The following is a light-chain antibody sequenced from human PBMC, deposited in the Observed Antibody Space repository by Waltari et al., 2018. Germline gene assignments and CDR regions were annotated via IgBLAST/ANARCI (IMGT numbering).Light chain of an antibody. Sequence: QSALTQPASVSGSPGQSITISCTGTSSDVGDYDHVSWYQQHPGKAPKLMIYDVRKRPSVVSFPFSGSKSGTTASLTISGLHAEDEAVYYCSSYTTSSTLFGTVTKVTVL. CDR2: DVR. V-gene: IGLV2-14*03. J-gene: IGLJ1*01. CDR3: SSYTTSSTL. CDR1: SSDVGDYDH.